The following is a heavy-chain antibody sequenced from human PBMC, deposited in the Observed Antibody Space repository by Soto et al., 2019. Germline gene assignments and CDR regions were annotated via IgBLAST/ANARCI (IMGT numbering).Heavy chain of an antibody. CDR3: ARLGHPGN. V-gene: IGHV1-69*01. J-gene: IGHJ4*02. CDR2: VIPILGTA. CDR1: GGSLRNSV. Sequence: QVQLVQSGAEVKKPGSSVKVSCTASGGSLRNSVISWVRQAPAQRLEWMGGVIPILGTANYAQKFQGRVTMTADEATSTAYMDLRSLSPDDTAVYYCARLGHPGNWGPGTLVIVSS.